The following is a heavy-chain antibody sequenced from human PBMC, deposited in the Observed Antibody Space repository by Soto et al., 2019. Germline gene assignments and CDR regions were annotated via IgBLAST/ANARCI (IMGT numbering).Heavy chain of an antibody. J-gene: IGHJ6*02. Sequence: AGGSLRLSCAASGFTFSSYGMHWVRQAPGKGLEWVAVIWYDGSNKYYADSVKGRFTISRDNSKNTLYLQMNSLRAEDTAVYYCARDKGYYGSGSPLHGMDVWGQGTTVTVSS. V-gene: IGHV3-33*01. CDR3: ARDKGYYGSGSPLHGMDV. D-gene: IGHD3-10*01. CDR2: IWYDGSNK. CDR1: GFTFSSYG.